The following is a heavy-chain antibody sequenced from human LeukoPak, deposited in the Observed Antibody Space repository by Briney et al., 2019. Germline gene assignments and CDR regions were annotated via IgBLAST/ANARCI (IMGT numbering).Heavy chain of an antibody. CDR2: IYYSGRT. V-gene: IGHV4-34*01. CDR1: GGSFSGYY. CDR3: ANYYCDSSGHYDY. J-gene: IGHJ4*02. D-gene: IGHD3-22*01. Sequence: PSETLSLTCAVYGGSFSGYYWSWIRQPPGKGLEWIGSIYYSGRTYYNPSLKSRVTISVDTSKNQFSLKMSSVTAADTAVYYCANYYCDSSGHYDYWGQGTLVTVSS.